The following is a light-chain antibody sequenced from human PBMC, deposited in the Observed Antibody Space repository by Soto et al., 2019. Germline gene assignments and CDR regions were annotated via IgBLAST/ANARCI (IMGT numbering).Light chain of an antibody. CDR2: EVS. Sequence: QSALTQPAAVSGSPGQSITISCTGTISDIGLYNYVSWYQQHPGKAPKLVIYEVSNRPSGVSDRFSGSKSDNTASLTISGPQAEDEANYYCSSFTTTSTLVFGAGTKVTVL. CDR1: ISDIGLYNY. J-gene: IGLJ1*01. CDR3: SSFTTTSTLV. V-gene: IGLV2-14*01.